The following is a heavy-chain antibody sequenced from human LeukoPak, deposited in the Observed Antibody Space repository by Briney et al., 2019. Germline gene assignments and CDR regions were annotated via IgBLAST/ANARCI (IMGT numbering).Heavy chain of an antibody. CDR3: ARSVEAGYMDV. Sequence: QPGGSLRLSCAASGFTFSSYWMSWVRQAPGKGLEWVAHIKQDGSEKYYVDSVRGRFTISRDNAKNSLYLQMNSLSAEDTAVYYCARSVEAGYMDVWGKGTTVTISS. D-gene: IGHD3-10*01. V-gene: IGHV3-7*01. CDR1: GFTFSSYW. J-gene: IGHJ6*03. CDR2: IKQDGSEK.